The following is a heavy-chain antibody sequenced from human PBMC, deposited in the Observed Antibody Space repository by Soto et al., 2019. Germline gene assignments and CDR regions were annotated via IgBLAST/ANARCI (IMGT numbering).Heavy chain of an antibody. J-gene: IGHJ4*02. CDR3: AGRSSWSRGRLDY. CDR1: GGSISSSNW. V-gene: IGHV4-4*02. Sequence: SETLSLTCAVSGGSISSSNWWSWVRQPPGKGLEWIGEIYHSGSTNYNPPLKSRVTISVDKSKNQFSLKLSSVTAADTTVYYCAGRSSWSRGRLDYWGQGTLVTVSS. D-gene: IGHD6-13*01. CDR2: IYHSGST.